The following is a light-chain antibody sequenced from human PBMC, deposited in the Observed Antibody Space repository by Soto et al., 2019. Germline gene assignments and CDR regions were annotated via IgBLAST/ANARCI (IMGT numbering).Light chain of an antibody. J-gene: IGKJ3*01. Sequence: ENVLTQSPGTLSLSPGERATLSCRASQSVTSDYLAWYQQKPGQAPRLLIFGASSRATGIPDRFSGSGSGTDFALTISRLEPEDFAVYYCQQYGMSFIFGHGTKVDIK. CDR2: GAS. CDR3: QQYGMSFI. V-gene: IGKV3-20*01. CDR1: QSVTSDY.